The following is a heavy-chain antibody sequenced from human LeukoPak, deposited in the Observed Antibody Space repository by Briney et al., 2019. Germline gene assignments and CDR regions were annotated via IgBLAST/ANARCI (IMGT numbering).Heavy chain of an antibody. CDR3: AITATYDFWSGYSPPYYFDY. V-gene: IGHV4-38-2*02. Sequence: PSETLSLTCTVSGYSISSGYYWGWIRQPPGKGLEWIGSIYHSGSTYYNPSLKSRVTISVDTSKNQFSLKLSSVTAADTAVYYCAITATYDFWSGYSPPYYFDYWGQGTLVTVSS. D-gene: IGHD3-3*01. CDR2: IYHSGST. CDR1: GYSISSGYY. J-gene: IGHJ4*02.